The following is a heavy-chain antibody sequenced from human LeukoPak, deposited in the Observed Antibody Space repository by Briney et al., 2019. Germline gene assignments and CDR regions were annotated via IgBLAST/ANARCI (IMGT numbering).Heavy chain of an antibody. CDR2: ISYDGSNK. V-gene: IGHV3-30-3*01. CDR3: AREDSSGSRDAFDI. CDR1: GFTFSSYA. Sequence: PGRSLRLSCAASGFTFSSYAMHWVRQAPGKGLEWVAVISYDGSNKYYADSVKGRLTISRDNSKNTLYLQMNSLRAEDTAVYYCAREDSSGSRDAFDIWGQGTMVTVSS. D-gene: IGHD6-19*01. J-gene: IGHJ3*02.